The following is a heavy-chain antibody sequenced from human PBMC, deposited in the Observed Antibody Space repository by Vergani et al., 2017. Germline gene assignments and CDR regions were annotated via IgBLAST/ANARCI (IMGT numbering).Heavy chain of an antibody. CDR1: GFTFSSYS. D-gene: IGHD3-22*01. J-gene: IGHJ4*02. CDR2: ISSSSSYI. CDR3: AKYGANYYDSSGYYGFLVYFDY. Sequence: EVQLVESGGGLVKPGGSLRLSCAASGFTFSSYSMNWVRQAPGKGLEWVSSISSSSSYIYYADSVKGRFTISRDNAKNSLYLQMNSLRAEDTAVYYCAKYGANYYDSSGYYGFLVYFDYWGQGTLVTVSS. V-gene: IGHV3-21*04.